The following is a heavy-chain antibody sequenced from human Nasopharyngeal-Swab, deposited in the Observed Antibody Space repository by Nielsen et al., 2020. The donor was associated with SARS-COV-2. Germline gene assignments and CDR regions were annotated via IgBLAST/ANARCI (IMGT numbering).Heavy chain of an antibody. V-gene: IGHV3-23*01. CDR3: AKNPPFSDYFDY. Sequence: WIRQPPGKGLEWVSAISGSGGSTYYADSVKGRFTISRDNSKNTLYLQMNNLRAEDTAVYYCAKNPPFSDYFDYWGQGTLVTVSS. J-gene: IGHJ4*02. CDR2: ISGSGGST.